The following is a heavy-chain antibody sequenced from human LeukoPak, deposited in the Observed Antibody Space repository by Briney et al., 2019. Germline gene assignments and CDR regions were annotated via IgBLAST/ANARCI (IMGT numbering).Heavy chain of an antibody. D-gene: IGHD6-13*01. CDR1: GYTFTGYY. Sequence: ASVKVSCKASGYTFTGYYMHWVRQAPGQGLEWMGWINPNSGGTNYAQKFQGRVTMTRDTSISTAYMELSRLRSDDTAVYYCARDIAAAAPGGYWGQGTLVTVSS. CDR2: INPNSGGT. V-gene: IGHV1-2*02. J-gene: IGHJ4*02. CDR3: ARDIAAAAPGGY.